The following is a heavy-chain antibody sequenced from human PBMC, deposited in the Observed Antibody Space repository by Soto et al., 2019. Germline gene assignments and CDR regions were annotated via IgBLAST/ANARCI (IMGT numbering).Heavy chain of an antibody. CDR3: ARSIVVVTSFDY. D-gene: IGHD3-22*01. V-gene: IGHV1-3*01. CDR2: INAGNGNT. Sequence: QVQLVQSGAEVKKPGASVKVSCKASGYTFTSYAMHWVRQAPGQRLECMGWINAGNGNTTYSQKFQGRVTITRDTSASTAYMELSSLRSEDTAVYYCARSIVVVTSFDYWGQGTLVTVSS. J-gene: IGHJ4*02. CDR1: GYTFTSYA.